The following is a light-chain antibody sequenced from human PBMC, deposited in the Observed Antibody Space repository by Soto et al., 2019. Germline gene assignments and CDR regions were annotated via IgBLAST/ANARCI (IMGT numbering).Light chain of an antibody. CDR1: QSVSSY. Sequence: EIVLTQSPGTLSLSPGERATLSCRASQSVSSYLAWYQQKPGQAPRLLIYYASTRATGIPARFSGSGSGTEFTLTISSLQSEDFALYYCQQYNNWPPITFGQGTRLEIK. J-gene: IGKJ5*01. V-gene: IGKV3-15*01. CDR2: YAS. CDR3: QQYNNWPPIT.